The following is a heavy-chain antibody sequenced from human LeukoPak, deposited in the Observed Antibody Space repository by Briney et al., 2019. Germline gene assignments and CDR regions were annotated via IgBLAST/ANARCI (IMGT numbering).Heavy chain of an antibody. D-gene: IGHD6-13*01. CDR1: GFTFSSYS. CDR3: ARGTYSSSWYADY. Sequence: GGSLRLSCAASGFTFSSYSMNWVRQAPGKGLEWVSSISSSSYIYYADSVKGRFTISRDNAKNSLYLQMNSLRAEDTAVYYCARGTYSSSWYADYWGQGTLATVSS. V-gene: IGHV3-21*01. CDR2: ISSSSYI. J-gene: IGHJ4*02.